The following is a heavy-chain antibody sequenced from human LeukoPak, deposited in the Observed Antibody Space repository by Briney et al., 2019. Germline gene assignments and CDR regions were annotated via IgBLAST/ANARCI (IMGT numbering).Heavy chain of an antibody. D-gene: IGHD2-2*02. CDR2: IYHSGST. J-gene: IGHJ4*02. CDR1: GGSISSGGYS. V-gene: IGHV4-30-2*01. Sequence: SQTLSLTCAVSGGSISSGGYSWSWIRQPPGKGLEWIGYIYHSGSTYYNPSLKSRVTISVDRSKNQFSLKLSSVTAADTAVCYCARVRYPYYFDYWGQGTLVTVSS. CDR3: ARVRYPYYFDY.